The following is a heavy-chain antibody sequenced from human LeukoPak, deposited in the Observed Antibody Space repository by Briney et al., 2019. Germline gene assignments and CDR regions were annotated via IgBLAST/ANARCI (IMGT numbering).Heavy chain of an antibody. CDR1: GGSISSSY. D-gene: IGHD3-10*01. CDR2: IYYSGST. J-gene: IGHJ5*02. Sequence: SETLSLTCTVSGGSISSSYWSWIRQPPGKGLEWIGYIYYSGSTNYNPSLKSRVTISVDTSKNQFSLKLSSVIAADTAVYYCARAVRDRGVILPWFDPRGQGTLVTVSS. CDR3: ARAVRDRGVILPWFDP. V-gene: IGHV4-59*01.